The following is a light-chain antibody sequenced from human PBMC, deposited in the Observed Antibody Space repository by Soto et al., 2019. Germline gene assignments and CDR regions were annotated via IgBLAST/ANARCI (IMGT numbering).Light chain of an antibody. CDR2: WAS. Sequence: DIVMTQSPDSLAVSLGERATINCKSSQSVLYSSNNKNYLAWYQQKPGQPPKLLIYWASTRASVVPDRCSGSGSGTDFTLTISSLQAADVAVYYCQQYYSTPPTFGQGTRLEI. V-gene: IGKV4-1*01. J-gene: IGKJ5*01. CDR1: QSVLYSSNNKNY. CDR3: QQYYSTPPT.